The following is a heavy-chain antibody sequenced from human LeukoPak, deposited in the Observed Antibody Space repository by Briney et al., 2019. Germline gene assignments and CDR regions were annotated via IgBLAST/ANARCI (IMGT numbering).Heavy chain of an antibody. CDR2: IYHSGST. Sequence: PSETLSLTCAVSGGSISSGGYSWSWIRQPPGKGLEWIVYIYHSGSTYYNPSLKSRVTISVDRSKNQFSLKLSSVTAADTAVYYCARWGGYDYTFDYWGQGTLVTVSS. V-gene: IGHV4-30-2*01. D-gene: IGHD5-12*01. CDR1: GGSISSGGYS. CDR3: ARWGGYDYTFDY. J-gene: IGHJ4*02.